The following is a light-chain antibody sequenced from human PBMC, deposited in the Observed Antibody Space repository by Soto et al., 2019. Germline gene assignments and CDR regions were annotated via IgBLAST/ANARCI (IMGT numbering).Light chain of an antibody. V-gene: IGKV1-39*01. CDR1: QSISSY. CDR2: GAS. J-gene: IGKJ3*01. Sequence: DIQMTQSASSLSASVGDRVTITCRASQSISSYLNWYQQKPGKAPKLLIYGASTLQSGVPSRFSGSGSGTDFTLTISSLQPEDFATYYCQQSDSAIRTFGPGTKVDIK. CDR3: QQSDSAIRT.